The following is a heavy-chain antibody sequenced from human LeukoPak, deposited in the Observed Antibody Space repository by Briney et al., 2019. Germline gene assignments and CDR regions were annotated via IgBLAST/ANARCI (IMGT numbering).Heavy chain of an antibody. CDR2: ITSSSSYI. CDR1: GFTFSNYN. CDR3: ARDPGYSYGPPPGYGMDV. V-gene: IGHV3-21*03. J-gene: IGHJ6*04. D-gene: IGHD6-13*01. Sequence: GGSLRLSCAASGFTFSNYNLNWVRQAPGKGLEWVSSITSSSSYIYYADSVKGRFTISRDNAKNSLYLQMNSLRAEDTAMYYCARDPGYSYGPPPGYGMDVWGKGTTVTVSS.